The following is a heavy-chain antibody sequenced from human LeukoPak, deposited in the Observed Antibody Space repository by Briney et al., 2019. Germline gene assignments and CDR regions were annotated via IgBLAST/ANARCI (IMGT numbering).Heavy chain of an antibody. J-gene: IGHJ4*02. CDR2: INHSGST. D-gene: IGHD3-22*01. V-gene: IGHV4-34*01. CDR1: GGSFSGYC. Sequence: PSETLSLTCAVYGGSFSGYCWSWIRQPPGKGLEWIGEINHSGSTNYNPSLKSRVTISVDTSKNQFSLKLSSVTAADTAVYYCALRDSSGYYPDYWGQGTLVTVSS. CDR3: ALRDSSGYYPDY.